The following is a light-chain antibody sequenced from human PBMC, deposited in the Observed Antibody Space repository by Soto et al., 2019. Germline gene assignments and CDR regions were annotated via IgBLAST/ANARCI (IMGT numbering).Light chain of an antibody. V-gene: IGKV3D-15*01. Sequence: EVVMTQSPATLSVSPGEGATLSCRTSQSVGSSLAWYQQKPGQAPRLLIYGAFTRVTGVPARFSGSGSGTEFTLTISSLQSEDFAVYYCQQYINWPVYTFGQGTKLAIK. CDR3: QQYINWPVYT. J-gene: IGKJ2*01. CDR1: QSVGSS. CDR2: GAF.